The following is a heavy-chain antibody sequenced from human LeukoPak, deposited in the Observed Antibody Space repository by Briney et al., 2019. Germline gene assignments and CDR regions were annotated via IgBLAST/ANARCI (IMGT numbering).Heavy chain of an antibody. D-gene: IGHD3-16*02. CDR2: MNPKNGAT. V-gene: IGHV1-8*01. Sequence: ASVKVSCKASGYTFTSYGINWVPQATGQGLEWMGWMNPKNGATGYAQKFQGRVTMTRDTSIGTAYMELSSLVSEDTAAYYCARVDRLSATPTTDWFDPWGQGTLVTVSS. J-gene: IGHJ5*02. CDR1: GYTFTSYG. CDR3: ARVDRLSATPTTDWFDP.